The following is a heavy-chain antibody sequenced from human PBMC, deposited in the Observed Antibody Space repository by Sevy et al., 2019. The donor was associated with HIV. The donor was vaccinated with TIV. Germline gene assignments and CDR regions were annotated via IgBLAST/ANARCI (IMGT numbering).Heavy chain of an antibody. CDR2: ISSSGSII. CDR3: ARGGIAAADPTYYYYYGMDV. Sequence: GGSLRLSCAASGFTFSDYYMSWIRQAPGKGLEWVSYISSSGSIIYDADSVKGRFTISRDNAKNSLYLQMNSLRAEDTAVYYCARGGIAAADPTYYYYYGMDVWGQGTTVTVSS. CDR1: GFTFSDYY. V-gene: IGHV3-11*01. D-gene: IGHD6-13*01. J-gene: IGHJ6*02.